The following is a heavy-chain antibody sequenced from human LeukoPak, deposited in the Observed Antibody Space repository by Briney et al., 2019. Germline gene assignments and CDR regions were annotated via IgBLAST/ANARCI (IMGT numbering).Heavy chain of an antibody. V-gene: IGHV1-2*02. CDR3: ARAFEYSSSSGY. CDR1: GYTFTSYG. CDR2: INPNSGGT. Sequence: ASVKVSCKASGYTFTSYGISWVRQAPGQGLEWMGWINPNSGGTNYAQKFQGRVTMTRDTSISTAYMELSRLRSDDTAVYYCARAFEYSSSSGYWGQGTLVTVSS. D-gene: IGHD6-6*01. J-gene: IGHJ4*02.